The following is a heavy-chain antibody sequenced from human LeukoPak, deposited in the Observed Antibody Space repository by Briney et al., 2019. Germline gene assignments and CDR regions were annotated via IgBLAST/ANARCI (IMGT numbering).Heavy chain of an antibody. Sequence: ASVTVSCTASGYTFTSYYMHWVRQAPGQGLEWMGIINPSGGSTSYAQKFQGRVTMTRDMSTSTVYMELGSLRSEDTAVYYCARDTYYYDSSGPAFDIWGQGTMVTVSS. CDR3: ARDTYYYDSSGPAFDI. CDR1: GYTFTSYY. V-gene: IGHV1-46*01. CDR2: INPSGGST. D-gene: IGHD3-22*01. J-gene: IGHJ3*02.